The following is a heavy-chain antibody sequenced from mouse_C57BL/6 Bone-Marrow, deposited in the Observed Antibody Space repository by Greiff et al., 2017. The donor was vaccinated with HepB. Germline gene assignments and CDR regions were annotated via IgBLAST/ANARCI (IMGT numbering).Heavy chain of an antibody. Sequence: VQLQQSGPELVKPGASVKISCKASGYTFTDYYMNWVKQSHGKSLEWIGDINPNNGGTSYNQKFKGKATLTVDKSSSTAYMELRSLTSEDSAVYYCARRAQATLMDYWGQGTSVTVSS. J-gene: IGHJ4*01. CDR3: ARRAQATLMDY. V-gene: IGHV1-26*01. D-gene: IGHD3-2*02. CDR2: INPNNGGT. CDR1: GYTFTDYY.